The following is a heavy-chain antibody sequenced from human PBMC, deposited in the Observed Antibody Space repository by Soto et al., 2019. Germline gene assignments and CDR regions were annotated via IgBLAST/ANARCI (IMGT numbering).Heavy chain of an antibody. Sequence: QLQLQESGPGLVKPSETLSLTCTVSGGSISSSSYYWGWIRQPPGKGLEWIGRIYYSGSTYYNPSLKSRVTISVDTSKNQFSLKLSSVTAADTAVYYCARRGYSSGWVDYWGQGTLVTVSS. D-gene: IGHD6-19*01. CDR1: GGSISSSSYY. J-gene: IGHJ4*02. V-gene: IGHV4-39*01. CDR3: ARRGYSSGWVDY. CDR2: IYYSGST.